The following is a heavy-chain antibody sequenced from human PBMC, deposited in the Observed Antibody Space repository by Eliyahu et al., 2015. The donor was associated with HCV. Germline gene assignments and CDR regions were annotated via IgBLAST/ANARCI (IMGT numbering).Heavy chain of an antibody. V-gene: IGHV4-59*01. J-gene: IGHJ5*02. CDR3: ASGGGGIAVAGTGGWFDP. D-gene: IGHD6-19*01. Sequence: QVQLQESGPGLVKPSETLSLTCTVSGGSITTYYWSWIRQPPGXRLEWIGYIYYSGSANYNPSLKSRVTISVDTSKNQFSLKLSSVTAADTAVYYCASGGGGIAVAGTGGWFDPWGQGTLVTVSS. CDR1: GGSITTYY. CDR2: IYYSGSA.